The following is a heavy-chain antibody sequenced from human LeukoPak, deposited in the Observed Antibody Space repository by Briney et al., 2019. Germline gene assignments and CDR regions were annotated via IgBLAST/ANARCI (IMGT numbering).Heavy chain of an antibody. J-gene: IGHJ4*02. Sequence: SVKVSCKAPGGTFSSYAISWVRQAPGQGLEWMGRIIPILGIANYAQKFQGRVTITADKSTSTAYMELSSLRSEDTAVYYCARSSIAVAGSPGDYWGQGTLVTVSS. CDR2: IIPILGIA. CDR1: GGTFSSYA. D-gene: IGHD6-19*01. CDR3: ARSSIAVAGSPGDY. V-gene: IGHV1-69*04.